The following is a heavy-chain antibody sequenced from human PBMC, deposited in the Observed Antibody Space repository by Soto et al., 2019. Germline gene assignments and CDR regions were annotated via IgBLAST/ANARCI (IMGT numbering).Heavy chain of an antibody. CDR1: GGSISSSSYY. J-gene: IGHJ5*02. D-gene: IGHD1-26*01. CDR3: ARQSPDYLGSVGWFDP. V-gene: IGHV4-39*01. Sequence: NPSETLSLTRTVSGGSISSSSYYWVWIRQPPGKGLEWIGSIYYSGTTYYNPSLKSRVTISVDTSKNQFSLKLRSVTAADTAVYYCARQSPDYLGSVGWFDPWGQGTLVTVSS. CDR2: IYYSGTT.